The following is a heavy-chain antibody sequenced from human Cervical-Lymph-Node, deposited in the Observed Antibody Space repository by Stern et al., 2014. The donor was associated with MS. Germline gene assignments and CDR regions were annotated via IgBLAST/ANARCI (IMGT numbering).Heavy chain of an antibody. CDR2: IYNSARI. CDR3: ARGDHFDRYYFDT. V-gene: IGHV4-59*01. D-gene: IGHD3-16*02. CDR1: GGSIRNFY. J-gene: IGHJ4*02. Sequence: DQLVESGPGLVKPSETLSLTCNVSGGSIRNFYWTWIRQPPGKGLEWIGYIYNSARINYNPSLRSRITISVDESKNQFSLRVTSVTAADTAVYYCARGDHFDRYYFDTWGQGTLVTVSS.